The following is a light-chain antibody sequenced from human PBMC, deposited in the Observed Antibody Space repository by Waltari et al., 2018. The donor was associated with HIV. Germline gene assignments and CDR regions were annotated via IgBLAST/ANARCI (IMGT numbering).Light chain of an antibody. CDR1: QSISNW. J-gene: IGKJ4*01. CDR3: QQYSSDPLT. V-gene: IGKV1-5*03. CDR2: KAS. Sequence: DIQMTQSLSTLSASVGDNIIITFRASQSISNWLAWFQQKPGKAPKLLIYKASNLESGVPSRFSGSGSGTEFTLTINSLQPDDFATYFCQQYSSDPLTFGRGTRVEVK.